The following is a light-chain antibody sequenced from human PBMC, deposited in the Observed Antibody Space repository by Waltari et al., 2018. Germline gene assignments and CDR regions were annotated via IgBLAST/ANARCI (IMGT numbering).Light chain of an antibody. CDR1: QSVSRD. CDR3: QQFNNWPQT. Sequence: EVVMTQSPATLSVSPGERATLSCRASQSVSRDLAWYQPKPGQAPRPLIYGASTRITGVPARFTGSGSGAEFSLTISSLQSEDVAIYYCQQFNNWPQTFGGGTQVEIK. CDR2: GAS. V-gene: IGKV3-15*01. J-gene: IGKJ4*01.